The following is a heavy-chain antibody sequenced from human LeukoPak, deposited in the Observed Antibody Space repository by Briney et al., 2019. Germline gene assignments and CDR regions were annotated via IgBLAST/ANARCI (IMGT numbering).Heavy chain of an antibody. CDR2: LKQDGAEK. J-gene: IGHJ4*02. CDR1: GFTFSTYW. D-gene: IGHD5-18*01. V-gene: IGHV3-7*03. CDR3: AKDHLRGYSYGYFDY. Sequence: GGSLRLSCAASGFTFSTYWMSWVRQAPGKGLEWVANLKQDGAEKYYMGSVKGRFTISRDNSKNSLYLQMNSLRTEDTALYYCAKDHLRGYSYGYFDYWGQGTLVTVSS.